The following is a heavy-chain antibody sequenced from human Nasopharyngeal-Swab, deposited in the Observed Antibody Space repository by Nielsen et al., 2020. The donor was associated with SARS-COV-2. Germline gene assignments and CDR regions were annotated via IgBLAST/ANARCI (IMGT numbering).Heavy chain of an antibody. J-gene: IGHJ6*02. CDR2: INPTDGST. D-gene: IGHD1-7*01. Sequence: WVRQAPGQGLEWMGIINPTDGSTSYAQKFEGRVTMTRVTSTCTVYMELNSLRSEDTAVYYCARVLPFRITGTSGMDVWGQGTTVTVSS. CDR3: ARVLPFRITGTSGMDV. V-gene: IGHV1-46*01.